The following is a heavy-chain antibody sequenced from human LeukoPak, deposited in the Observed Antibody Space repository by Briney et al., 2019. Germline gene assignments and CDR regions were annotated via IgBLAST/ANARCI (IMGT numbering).Heavy chain of an antibody. CDR3: ARGTIVGATGAFDI. D-gene: IGHD1-26*01. Sequence: ASVKVSCKASGYTFTGYYMHWVRQAPGQGLEWMGWINPNSGGTNYAQKFQGWVTMTRDTSISTAYMELSRLRSDDTAVYYCARGTIVGATGAFDIWGQGTMVAVSS. CDR2: INPNSGGT. J-gene: IGHJ3*02. CDR1: GYTFTGYY. V-gene: IGHV1-2*04.